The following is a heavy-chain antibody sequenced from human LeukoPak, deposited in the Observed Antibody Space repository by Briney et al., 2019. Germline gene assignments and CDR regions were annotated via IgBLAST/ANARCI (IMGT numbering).Heavy chain of an antibody. V-gene: IGHV4-34*01. D-gene: IGHD3-3*01. Sequence: KSSETLSLTCAVYGGSFSGYYWSWIRQPPGKGPEWIGEINHSGSTNYDPSLKSRVTISVDTSKNQFSLKLSSVTAADTAVYYCARGGITIFGVVIIRGVFDYWGQGTLVTVSS. CDR2: INHSGST. CDR3: ARGGITIFGVVIIRGVFDY. CDR1: GGSFSGYY. J-gene: IGHJ4*02.